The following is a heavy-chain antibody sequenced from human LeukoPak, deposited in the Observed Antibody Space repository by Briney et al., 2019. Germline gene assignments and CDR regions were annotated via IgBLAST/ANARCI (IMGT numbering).Heavy chain of an antibody. CDR1: GFTFNSYS. CDR2: ITTGGATT. J-gene: IGHJ4*02. D-gene: IGHD3-3*01. CDR3: ANAQVFGTPHFEY. V-gene: IGHV3-23*01. Sequence: GGSLRLSCAASGFTFNSYSMHWVRQAPGKGLDWVSSITTGGATTYYADSVKGRFSISRDNSKNTLYLQMNSLRVEDTAVYYCANAQVFGTPHFEYWGQGTLVTVSS.